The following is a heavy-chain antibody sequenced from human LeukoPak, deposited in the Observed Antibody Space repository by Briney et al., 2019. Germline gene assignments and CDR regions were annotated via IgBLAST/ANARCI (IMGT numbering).Heavy chain of an antibody. Sequence: PSETLSPTCTVSGGSISSYYWSWIRQPPGKGLEWIGYIYYSGSTNYNPSLKSRVTISVDTSKNQFSLKLSSVTAADTAVYYCASFGVPGPYYYYYYMDVWGKGTTVTVSS. CDR3: ASFGVPGPYYYYYYMDV. CDR1: GGSISSYY. CDR2: IYYSGST. V-gene: IGHV4-59*01. J-gene: IGHJ6*03. D-gene: IGHD2-2*01.